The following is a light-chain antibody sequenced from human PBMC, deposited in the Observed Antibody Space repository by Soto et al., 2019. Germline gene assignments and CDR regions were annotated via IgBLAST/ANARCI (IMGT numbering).Light chain of an antibody. V-gene: IGLV2-14*01. J-gene: IGLJ1*01. CDR3: SSYTSSSTLYV. Sequence: QSLATQPGSLSGSSWPSLPISSTGNSSEVGGYNYVSWYQQHPGKAPKLMIYDVSNRPSGVSNRFSGSKSGNTASLTISGLQAEDEADYYCSSYTSSSTLYVFGTETKVTVL. CDR2: DVS. CDR1: SSEVGGYNY.